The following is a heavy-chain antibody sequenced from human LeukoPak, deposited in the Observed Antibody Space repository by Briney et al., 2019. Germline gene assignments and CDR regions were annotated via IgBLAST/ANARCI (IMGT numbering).Heavy chain of an antibody. D-gene: IGHD3-3*01. V-gene: IGHV1-2*02. CDR2: INPDSGGT. CDR1: GYTFTGHY. Sequence: ASVKVSCKASGYTFTGHYMHWVRQAPGQGLEWMGWINPDSGGTDYAQKFQGRVTMTRDTSITTAYMELSRLRSDDTAVYYCARVGGNYDFWSGYLSAHFDYWGQGTLVTVSS. CDR3: ARVGGNYDFWSGYLSAHFDY. J-gene: IGHJ4*02.